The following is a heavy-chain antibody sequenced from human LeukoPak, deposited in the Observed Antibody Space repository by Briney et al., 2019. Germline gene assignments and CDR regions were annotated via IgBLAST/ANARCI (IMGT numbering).Heavy chain of an antibody. V-gene: IGHV4-61*02. D-gene: IGHD4-23*01. J-gene: IGHJ4*02. CDR2: IYPSGST. CDR1: GGSISSGSYH. Sequence: SETLSLTCTVSGGSISSGSYHWSWIRQPAGKALEWIGRIYPSGSTYYNPSPKSRVTISVDTSKNQFSLKLSSVTAADTAVYYCARVDYGGNSTPFDYWGQGTLVTVSS. CDR3: ARVDYGGNSTPFDY.